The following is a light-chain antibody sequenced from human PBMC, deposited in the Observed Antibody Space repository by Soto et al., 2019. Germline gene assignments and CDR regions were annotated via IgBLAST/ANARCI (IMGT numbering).Light chain of an antibody. CDR1: SSNIGSNY. V-gene: IGLV1-47*01. CDR2: RNN. Sequence: QAVVTQPPSASGTPGQRVTISCSGSSSNIGSNYVYWYQHLPGTAPKLLIYRNNQRPSGVPDRFSGSKSGTSASLAISGLRSEDEADYYCAAWDDSLSGRVFGGGTTLTVL. J-gene: IGLJ3*02. CDR3: AAWDDSLSGRV.